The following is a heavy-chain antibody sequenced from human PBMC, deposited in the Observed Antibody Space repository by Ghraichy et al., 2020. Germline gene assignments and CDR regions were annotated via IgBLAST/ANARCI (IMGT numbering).Heavy chain of an antibody. V-gene: IGHV3-9*01. D-gene: IGHD1-26*01. CDR3: AKDRGWEVPSFFDS. Sequence: SLNISCAASGFTFDDYAMHWVRQAPGKALEWVSGISWNSAHIFSADSVKGRFTISRDNAKNSLYLQMSSLRAEDTAFYYCAKDRGWEVPSFFDSWGQGILVTVSS. CDR2: ISWNSAHI. CDR1: GFTFDDYA. J-gene: IGHJ4*02.